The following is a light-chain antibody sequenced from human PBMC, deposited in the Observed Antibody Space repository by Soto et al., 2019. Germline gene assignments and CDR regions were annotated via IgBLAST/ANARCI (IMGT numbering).Light chain of an antibody. CDR2: EDN. V-gene: IGLV6-57*03. J-gene: IGLJ2*01. CDR1: SGSIASNY. CDR3: QSYESSTVV. Sequence: NFMLTQPHSVSESPGKTVTISCTRSSGSIASNYVQWYQQRPGSAPTTVIYEDNQRPSGVPDRFSGSIDSSSNSASLTISGLKTEYEADYYCQSYESSTVVFGGGTKLTVL.